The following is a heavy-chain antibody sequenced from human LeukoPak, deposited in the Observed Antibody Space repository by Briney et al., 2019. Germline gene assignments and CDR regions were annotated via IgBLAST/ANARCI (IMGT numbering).Heavy chain of an antibody. D-gene: IGHD6-19*01. J-gene: IGHJ4*02. CDR2: ISSSSSTI. CDR1: GFTFSSYS. Sequence: GGSLRLSCAASGFTFSSYSMTWVRQAPGKGLEWVSYISSSSSTIYYADSVKGRFTISRDNAKNSLYLQMNSLRAEDTAVYYCARHSSGWLFDYWGQGTLVTVSS. CDR3: ARHSSGWLFDY. V-gene: IGHV3-48*04.